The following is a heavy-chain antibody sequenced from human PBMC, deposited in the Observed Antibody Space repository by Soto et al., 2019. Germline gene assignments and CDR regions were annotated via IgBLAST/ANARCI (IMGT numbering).Heavy chain of an antibody. J-gene: IGHJ4*02. CDR1: GFTFSSYS. CDR2: ISTSSYI. D-gene: IGHD6-19*01. V-gene: IGHV3-21*01. Sequence: EVQLVVSGGGLVKPGGSLRLSCAASGFTFSSYSMNWVRQAPGKGLEWVSSISTSSYIYYADSVKGRFTISRDNAKNSLYLQMNSLRAEDTAVYYCARDSSGWLIDYWGQGTLVTVSS. CDR3: ARDSSGWLIDY.